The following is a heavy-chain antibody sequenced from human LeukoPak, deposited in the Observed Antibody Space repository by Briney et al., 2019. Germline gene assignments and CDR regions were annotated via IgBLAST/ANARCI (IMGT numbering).Heavy chain of an antibody. Sequence: GGSLRLSCEASGFTFTKFWMSWVRQAPGKGLEWVANIKQDGNEKYYADSVKGRFTISRDNGKNSLDLQMNSLRADDTAVYYCARDTLGEGEDANYAVYYFDYWGQGTVVTVSS. CDR1: GFTFTKFW. J-gene: IGHJ4*02. CDR3: ARDTLGEGEDANYAVYYFDY. D-gene: IGHD4/OR15-4a*01. V-gene: IGHV3-7*01. CDR2: IKQDGNEK.